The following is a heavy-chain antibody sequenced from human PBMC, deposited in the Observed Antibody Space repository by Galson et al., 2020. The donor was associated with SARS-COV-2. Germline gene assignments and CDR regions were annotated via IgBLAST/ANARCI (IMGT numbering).Heavy chain of an antibody. CDR2: INYDGSRI. CDR3: VRVCSGTVGLGY. J-gene: IGHJ4*02. V-gene: IGHV3-74*01. D-gene: IGHD1-26*01. CDR1: GFTFSNHW. Sequence: GGYLRLSCVASGFTFSNHWMYWVRQAPGKGPVFVSHINYDGSRINYADSVKGRFTISRDNAKNTLYLQMNSLRVEDTALYFCVRVCSGTVGLGYWGQGTLVTVSS.